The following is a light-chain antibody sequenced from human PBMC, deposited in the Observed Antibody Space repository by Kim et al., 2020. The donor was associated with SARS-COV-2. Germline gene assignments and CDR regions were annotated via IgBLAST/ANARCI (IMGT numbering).Light chain of an antibody. V-gene: IGKV1-13*02. Sequence: GDRVTITCRASQGISSALAWYQQKPGKAPKLLIYAVSSLESGVPSRFSGSGSGTDFTLTISSLQPEDFATYYCQQFNTYPLFGQGTKLEIK. CDR2: AVS. CDR1: QGISSA. CDR3: QQFNTYPL. J-gene: IGKJ2*01.